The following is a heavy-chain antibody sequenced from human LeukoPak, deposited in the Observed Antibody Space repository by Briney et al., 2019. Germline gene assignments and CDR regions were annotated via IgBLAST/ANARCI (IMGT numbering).Heavy chain of an antibody. Sequence: ASVKVSCKASGYTFTGYYMHWVRQAPGQGLEWMGWINPNSGGTNYAQKFQGRVTMTRDTSISTAYMELSRLRSDDTAVYYCARDRGITFGGVIVSWGQGTLVTVSS. D-gene: IGHD3-16*01. CDR3: ARDRGITFGGVIVS. J-gene: IGHJ4*02. V-gene: IGHV1-2*02. CDR2: INPNSGGT. CDR1: GYTFTGYY.